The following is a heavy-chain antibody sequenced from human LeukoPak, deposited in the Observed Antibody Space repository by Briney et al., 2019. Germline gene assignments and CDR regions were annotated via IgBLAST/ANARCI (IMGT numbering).Heavy chain of an antibody. Sequence: SETLSLTCTVSGGSISSHYWSWIRQPPGKGLDWIGYMYYSGSTNYNPSLKSRVTISVDTSKNQFSLKLSSVTAADTAVYYCARPRGDYVEDAFDIWGQGTMVTVSS. CDR3: ARPRGDYVEDAFDI. V-gene: IGHV4-59*08. D-gene: IGHD4-17*01. CDR1: GGSISSHY. CDR2: MYYSGST. J-gene: IGHJ3*02.